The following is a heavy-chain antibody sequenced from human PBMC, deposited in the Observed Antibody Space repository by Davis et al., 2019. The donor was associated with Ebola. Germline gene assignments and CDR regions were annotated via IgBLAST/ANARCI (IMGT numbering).Heavy chain of an antibody. J-gene: IGHJ4*02. D-gene: IGHD7-27*01. V-gene: IGHV3-30-3*01. Sequence: GESLKISCAASGFTFSSYAMHWVRQAPGKGLEWVAVISYDGSNKYYADSVKGRFTISRDNSKNTLYLQMNSLRAEDTAVYYCARDRNWGWGQGTLVTVSS. CDR1: GFTFSSYA. CDR2: ISYDGSNK. CDR3: ARDRNWG.